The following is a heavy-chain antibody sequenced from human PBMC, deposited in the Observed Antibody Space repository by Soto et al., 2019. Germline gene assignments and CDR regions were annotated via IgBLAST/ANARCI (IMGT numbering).Heavy chain of an antibody. CDR3: AHRVLRRVVGLVTTTAIYFDF. V-gene: IGHV2-5*02. CDR2: TYWDDHK. Sequence: QITVNESGPTQVKPRQTLTLTCTFSGFSLTTSGVGVGWIRQSPGKAPEWLALTYWDDHKRYSPSLKSRLTITKDTSKNHVVLTMADLDPADTATYYCAHRVLRRVVGLVTTTAIYFDFWGQGTPVAVSS. D-gene: IGHD5-18*01. J-gene: IGHJ4*02. CDR1: GFSLTTSGVG.